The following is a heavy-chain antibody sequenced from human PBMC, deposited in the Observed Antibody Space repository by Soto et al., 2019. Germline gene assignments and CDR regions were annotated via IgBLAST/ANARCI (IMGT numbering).Heavy chain of an antibody. Sequence: QVQLVQSGAEVKKPGSSVKVSCKASGGTFSNYAISWVRQAPGQGLEWMGGITPMFGTAKYTLRFQDRVTITADKSTTTAYMELSSLTSEDTAVYYCARQNYRYSRGWGFYYGLDVWGQGTTVVVSS. D-gene: IGHD6-19*01. V-gene: IGHV1-69*06. CDR1: GGTFSNYA. CDR3: ARQNYRYSRGWGFYYGLDV. J-gene: IGHJ6*02. CDR2: ITPMFGTA.